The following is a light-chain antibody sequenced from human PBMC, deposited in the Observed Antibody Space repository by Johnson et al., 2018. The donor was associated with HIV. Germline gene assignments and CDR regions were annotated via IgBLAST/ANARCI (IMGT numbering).Light chain of an antibody. CDR3: GTWDSSLISNV. Sequence: QSVLTHPPSVSAAPGQKVTISCSGSSSNIGNNYVSWYQQLPGTAPKLLIYENNKRPSGIPDRFSGSKSGTSATLGITGLQTGDEADYYCGTWDSSLISNVFGPGTKVTVL. V-gene: IGLV1-51*01. J-gene: IGLJ1*01. CDR1: SSNIGNNY. CDR2: ENN.